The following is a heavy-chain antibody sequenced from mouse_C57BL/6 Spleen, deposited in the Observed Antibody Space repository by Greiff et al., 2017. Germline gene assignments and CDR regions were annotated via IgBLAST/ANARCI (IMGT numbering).Heavy chain of an antibody. V-gene: IGHV1-18*01. CDR2: NNPNNGGT. Sequence: EVQLQQSGPELVKPGASVKIPCTASGYTFTDYNMDWVQQSHGKSLEWIGDNNPNNGGTIYNQKFKGKATLTVDKSSSTAYMELRSLTSEDTAVYYCARSAQATDYAMDYWGQGTSVTVSS. D-gene: IGHD3-2*02. CDR1: GYTFTDYN. J-gene: IGHJ4*01. CDR3: ARSAQATDYAMDY.